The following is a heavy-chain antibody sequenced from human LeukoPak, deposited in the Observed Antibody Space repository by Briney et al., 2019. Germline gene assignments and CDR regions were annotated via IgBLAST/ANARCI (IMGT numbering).Heavy chain of an antibody. CDR1: GFTFSNYD. D-gene: IGHD1-26*01. CDR2: VSGSGGST. Sequence: PGGSLRLSCAASGFTFSNYDMSWVRQAPGKGLEWVSAVSGSGGSTYYADSVKGRFTISRDNSKNTLYLQMNSLRAEDTAVYYCARARELLRAFGDWGQGTLVTVSS. J-gene: IGHJ4*02. V-gene: IGHV3-23*01. CDR3: ARARELLRAFGD.